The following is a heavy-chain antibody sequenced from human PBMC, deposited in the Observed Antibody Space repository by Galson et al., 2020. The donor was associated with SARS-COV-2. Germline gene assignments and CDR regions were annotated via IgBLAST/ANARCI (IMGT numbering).Heavy chain of an antibody. CDR2: ISYDGSNK. D-gene: IGHD3-10*01. CDR1: GFTFSSYA. CDR3: ASTLYYYGSGSPRFDY. Sequence: GGFLRLSCAASGFTFSSYAMHWVRQAPGKGLEWVAVISYDGSNKYYADSVKGRFTISRDNSKNTLYLQMNSLRAEDTAVYYCASTLYYYGSGSPRFDYWGQGTLVTVSS. V-gene: IGHV3-30*04. J-gene: IGHJ4*02.